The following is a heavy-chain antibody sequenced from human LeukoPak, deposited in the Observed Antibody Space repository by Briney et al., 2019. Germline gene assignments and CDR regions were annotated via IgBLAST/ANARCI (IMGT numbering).Heavy chain of an antibody. CDR1: GSTFSSYA. D-gene: IGHD3-22*01. CDR3: AKDRLSHYYDSSDY. V-gene: IGHV3-23*01. J-gene: IGHJ4*02. Sequence: GGSLRLSCAASGSTFSSYAMSWVRQAPGKGLEWVSAISGSGGSTYYADSVKGRFTISRDNSKNTLYLQMNSLRAEDTAVYYCAKDRLSHYYDSSDYWGQGTLATVSS. CDR2: ISGSGGST.